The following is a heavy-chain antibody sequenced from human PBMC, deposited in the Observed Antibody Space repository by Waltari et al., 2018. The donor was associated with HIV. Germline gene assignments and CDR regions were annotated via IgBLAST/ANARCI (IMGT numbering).Heavy chain of an antibody. V-gene: IGHV3-33*01. J-gene: IGHJ6*02. CDR2: IWHDGSNT. Sequence: QVQLVESGGGVVQPGKSLRLSCAASGFTFSTHGLHWVRQAPGKGLDWVAIIWHDGSNTYYADYVKGRFTSSRDNSKNTVNLQMNGLRVEDTAVYFCARVGLAAAGTQYFGMDVWGQGTTVTVSS. CDR3: ARVGLAAAGTQYFGMDV. D-gene: IGHD6-25*01. CDR1: GFTFSTHG.